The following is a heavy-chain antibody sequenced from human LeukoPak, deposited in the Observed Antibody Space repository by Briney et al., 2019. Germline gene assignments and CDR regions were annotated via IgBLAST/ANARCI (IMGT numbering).Heavy chain of an antibody. CDR2: ISGSGDRT. J-gene: IGHJ4*02. CDR1: GFTFSSYA. Sequence: GGSLRLSCAASGFTFSSYAMTWVRQAPGKGLGWVSGISGSGDRTYYADSVKGRFTISRDNSKNTLYLEMNGLTAEGSAGYYCAKDRMAAAGRQDIWNYWGQGTLVTVSS. V-gene: IGHV3-23*01. CDR3: AKDRMAAAGRQDIWNY. D-gene: IGHD6-25*01.